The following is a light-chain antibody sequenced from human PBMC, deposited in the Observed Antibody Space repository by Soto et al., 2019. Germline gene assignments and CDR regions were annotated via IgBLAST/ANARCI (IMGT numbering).Light chain of an antibody. Sequence: QSVLTQPASVSGYPGQSIAISCTGTSSDVGSYDYVSWYQQYPGKAPKLMIYDVSNRPSGVSNRFSGSKSGNTASLTISGLQAEDEADYYCSSYSSSSSLVVFGGRSKVTVL. CDR2: DVS. CDR1: SSDVGSYDY. J-gene: IGLJ2*01. CDR3: SSYSSSSSLVV. V-gene: IGLV2-14*03.